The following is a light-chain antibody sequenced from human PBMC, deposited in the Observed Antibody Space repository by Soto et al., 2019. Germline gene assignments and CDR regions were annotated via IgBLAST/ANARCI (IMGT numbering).Light chain of an antibody. CDR3: SSYTTTSTVV. CDR1: SSDVGAYNH. V-gene: IGLV2-14*01. J-gene: IGLJ2*01. CDR2: DVS. Sequence: QSALTQPVSVSGSPGQSITISCAGTSSDVGAYNHVSWYQQHPGKAPKLMIYDVSNRPSGVSNRFSGSKSGNSASLTISGLQADDEADYYCSSYTTTSTVVFGGGTKLTVL.